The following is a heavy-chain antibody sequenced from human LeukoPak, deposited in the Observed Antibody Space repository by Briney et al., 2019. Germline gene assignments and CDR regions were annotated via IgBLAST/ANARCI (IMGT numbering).Heavy chain of an antibody. Sequence: PSETLSLTCTVSGGSISSYYWSWLRQPPGKGLEWIGYIYYSGSTSYNPSLKSRVTISVDTSKKQFSLKLSSVTAADTAFYYCARYIVSYPHDAFDIWGQGTMVTVSS. CDR3: ARYIVSYPHDAFDI. V-gene: IGHV4-59*01. J-gene: IGHJ3*02. CDR1: GGSISSYY. D-gene: IGHD1-26*01. CDR2: IYYSGST.